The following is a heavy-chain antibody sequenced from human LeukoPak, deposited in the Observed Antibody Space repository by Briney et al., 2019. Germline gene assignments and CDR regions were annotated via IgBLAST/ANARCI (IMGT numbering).Heavy chain of an antibody. CDR2: VSPSGAIS. Sequence: GGSLRLSCAASGFSFSRYEMNWVRQAPGKGLEWLSYVSPSGAISYYADSVKGRFAISRDNAKNSVYLQMDSLRAEDTAIYYCAREDGLDSFDYWGQGTLVTVS. J-gene: IGHJ4*02. CDR3: AREDGLDSFDY. V-gene: IGHV3-48*03. CDR1: GFSFSRYE. D-gene: IGHD5-24*01.